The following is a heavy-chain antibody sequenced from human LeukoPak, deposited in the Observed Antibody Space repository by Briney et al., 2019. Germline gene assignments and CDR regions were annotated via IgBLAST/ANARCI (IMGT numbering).Heavy chain of an antibody. V-gene: IGHV3-13*05. J-gene: IGHJ3*02. CDR1: GFTFHKFD. CDR3: VRSSPGWAFDI. Sequence: GGSLRLSCAASGFTFHKFDMHWVRQDTGKGLEWVSAIGTTGDPFYSGSVKGRFIISRENAKNSLYLQMNSLRVGDTAVYYCVRSSPGWAFDIWGHWTMLTVSS. D-gene: IGHD6-19*01. CDR2: IGTTGDP.